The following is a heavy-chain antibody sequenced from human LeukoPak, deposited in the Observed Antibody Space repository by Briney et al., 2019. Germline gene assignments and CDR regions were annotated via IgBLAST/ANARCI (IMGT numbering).Heavy chain of an antibody. J-gene: IGHJ4*02. CDR2: VNWHGTT. CDR1: GFIFEDYT. Sequence: QPGGSLRLSCAASGFIFEDYTMHWVRQVPGKTLEWVSLVNWHGTTYYADSLKGRFTVSRDNSKNSLYLQMDSLRTEDTAFYYCAKDLTYESSGFVIDNWGLGTLVTVSS. V-gene: IGHV3-43*01. D-gene: IGHD3-22*01. CDR3: AKDLTYESSGFVIDN.